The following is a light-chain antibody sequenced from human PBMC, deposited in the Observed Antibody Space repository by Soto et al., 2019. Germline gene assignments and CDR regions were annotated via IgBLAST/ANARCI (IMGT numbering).Light chain of an antibody. CDR2: RND. CDR1: SSNIGSNF. V-gene: IGLV1-47*01. Sequence: QSVLTQAPSASGTPGQRVTISCSGSSSNIGSNFVYWYQKVPGTAPKVLIYRNDQRPSGVPDRFSGSKSGTSASLAISGLRSEDEADYYCAVWDDSLNGSVAFGGGTKLTVL. J-gene: IGLJ2*01. CDR3: AVWDDSLNGSVA.